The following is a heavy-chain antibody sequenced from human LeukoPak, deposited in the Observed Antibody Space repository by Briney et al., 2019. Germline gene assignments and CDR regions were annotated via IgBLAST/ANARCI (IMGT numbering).Heavy chain of an antibody. D-gene: IGHD6-19*01. J-gene: IGHJ6*03. Sequence: GGSLRLSCAASGFIFSDYYMSWIRQAPGKGLEWVSYISSSGSTMYYTDSVKGRFTISRDNAKDSLYLQMNSLRAEDTAVYYCARGLGGEQWLEHMDVWGKGTTVTVSS. CDR1: GFIFSDYY. V-gene: IGHV3-11*01. CDR2: ISSSGSTM. CDR3: ARGLGGEQWLEHMDV.